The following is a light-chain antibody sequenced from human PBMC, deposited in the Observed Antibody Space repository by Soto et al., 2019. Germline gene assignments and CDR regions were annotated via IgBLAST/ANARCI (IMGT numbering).Light chain of an antibody. CDR1: SSDVGGCNY. CDR2: DVS. Sequence: QSVLTQPASVSGSPGQSITISCTGTSSDVGGCNYVSWYQQHPGKAPKLMIYDVSNRPSGVSNHFSGSKSGNTASLTISGLQAEDEADYYCSSYTSGSTVVFGGGTKLTV. V-gene: IGLV2-14*01. CDR3: SSYTSGSTVV. J-gene: IGLJ2*01.